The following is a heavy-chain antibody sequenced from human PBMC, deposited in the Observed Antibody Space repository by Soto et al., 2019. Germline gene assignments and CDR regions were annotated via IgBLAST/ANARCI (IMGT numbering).Heavy chain of an antibody. J-gene: IGHJ5*02. CDR2: IYHSGNT. D-gene: IGHD1-1*01. CDR3: ARDQLEGNWFDP. V-gene: IGHV4-30-2*01. Sequence: QLQLQESGSGLVRPSQTLSLTCAVSGGSISSGGYSWNCIRQPPGKGLEWIGYIYHSGNTLYNPYLKSRVTISVDKSKNQFSLKLSSVTAADTAVYYCARDQLEGNWFDPWGQGTLVTVSS. CDR1: GGSISSGGYS.